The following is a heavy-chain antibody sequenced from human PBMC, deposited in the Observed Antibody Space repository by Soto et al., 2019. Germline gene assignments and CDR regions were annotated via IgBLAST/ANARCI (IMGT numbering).Heavy chain of an antibody. CDR3: ARELQNIVATITLGWFDP. D-gene: IGHD5-12*01. J-gene: IGHJ5*02. Sequence: QVQLVESGGGVVQPGRSLRLSCAASGFTFSSYAMHWVRQAPGKGLEWVAVISYDGSNKYYADSVKGRFTISRDNSKNTLYLQMNSLRAEDTAVYYCARELQNIVATITLGWFDPWGQGTLVTVSS. CDR2: ISYDGSNK. V-gene: IGHV3-30-3*01. CDR1: GFTFSSYA.